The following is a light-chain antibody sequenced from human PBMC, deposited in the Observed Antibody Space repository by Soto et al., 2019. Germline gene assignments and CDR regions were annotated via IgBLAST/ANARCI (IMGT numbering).Light chain of an antibody. CDR1: SSDVGGYNY. J-gene: IGLJ1*01. CDR3: SSYTITNPRG. Sequence: QSVLTQPASVSGSPGQSITISCTGTSSDVGGYNYVSWYQQHPGKAPKLMIYDVSDRPSGVSNRFSGSKSGNTASLTISGLQAEDEADYYCSSYTITNPRGFGTGTRVTVL. CDR2: DVS. V-gene: IGLV2-14*03.